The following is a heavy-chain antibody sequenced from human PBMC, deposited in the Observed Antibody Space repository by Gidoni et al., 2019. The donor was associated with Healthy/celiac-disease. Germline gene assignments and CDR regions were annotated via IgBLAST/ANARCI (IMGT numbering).Heavy chain of an antibody. Sequence: QVQLQQWGAGLLKPSETLSLTCAVYGGSFSGYYWSWIRQPPGKGLEWIGEINHSGSTNYNPSLKSRVTISVDTSKNQFSLKLSSVTAADTAVYYCARVQVTMIVVAIDYWGQGTLVTVSS. J-gene: IGHJ4*02. CDR1: GGSFSGYY. V-gene: IGHV4-34*01. CDR3: ARVQVTMIVVAIDY. D-gene: IGHD3-22*01. CDR2: INHSGST.